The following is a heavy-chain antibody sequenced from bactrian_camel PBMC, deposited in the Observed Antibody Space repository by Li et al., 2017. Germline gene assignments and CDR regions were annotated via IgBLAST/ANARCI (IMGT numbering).Heavy chain of an antibody. V-gene: IGHV3S55*01. CDR3: AADYAPIGCRVGRTPQPDDYNI. CDR2: ISVDGST. Sequence: HVQLVESGGGSVQAGGSLRLSCTASGFSYDSDMGWYRQAPGNECELVATISVDGSTYYTNSVKGRFTISQDNGKNAAYLQLDSLKPEDTAMYYCAADYAPIGCRVGRTPQPDDYNIWGQGTQVTVS. CDR1: GFSYDSD. J-gene: IGHJ4*01. D-gene: IGHD5*01.